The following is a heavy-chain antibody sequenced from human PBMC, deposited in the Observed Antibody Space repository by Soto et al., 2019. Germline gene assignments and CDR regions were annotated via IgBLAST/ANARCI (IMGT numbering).Heavy chain of an antibody. J-gene: IGHJ4*02. Sequence: SVKVSCKASGFTFTSSAVQWVRQARGQRLEWIGWIVVGSGNTNYAQKFQERVTITRDMSTSTAYMELSSLRSEDTAVYYCAALGHTGVVVTFDYWGQGTLVTGSS. CDR3: AALGHTGVVVTFDY. CDR2: IVVGSGNT. CDR1: GFTFTSSA. D-gene: IGHD3-16*01. V-gene: IGHV1-58*01.